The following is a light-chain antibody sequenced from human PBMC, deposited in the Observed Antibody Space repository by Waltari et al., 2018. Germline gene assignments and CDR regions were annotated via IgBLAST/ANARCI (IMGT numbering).Light chain of an antibody. J-gene: IGLJ3*02. CDR2: EGS. CDR3: CSYAGSSTLV. Sequence: QSALTQPASVSGSPGQSITISCTGTSSDVGSYNLVSLYQQHPGKAPKLMIYEGSKRPSGVSNRFAGSKSGNTASRTISGLQAEDEADYYCCSYAGSSTLVFGGGTKLTVL. CDR1: SSDVGSYNL. V-gene: IGLV2-23*01.